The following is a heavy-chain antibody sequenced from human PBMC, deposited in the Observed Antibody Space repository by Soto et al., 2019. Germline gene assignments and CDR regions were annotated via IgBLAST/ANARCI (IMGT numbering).Heavy chain of an antibody. J-gene: IGHJ6*02. CDR1: GVSISSSSYY. CDR3: ARDVVPEDKDYYYYYGMDV. D-gene: IGHD2-8*01. CDR2: IYYSGTT. Sequence: PSETLSLTCSVSGVSISSSSYYWGWIRQPPGKGLEWIGSIYYSGTTFHNPSLKSRVTISVDTSKNQFSLKLSSVTAADTAVYYCARDVVPEDKDYYYYYGMDVWGQGTTVTVS. V-gene: IGHV4-39*07.